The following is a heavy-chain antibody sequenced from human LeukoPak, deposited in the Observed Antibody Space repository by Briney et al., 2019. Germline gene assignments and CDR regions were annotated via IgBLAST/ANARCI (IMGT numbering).Heavy chain of an antibody. J-gene: IGHJ2*01. Sequence: HPGGSLRLSCAASGFTFSSYAMSWVRQAPGKGLEWVANIKQDGSEKYYVDSVKGRFTISRDNAKNSLYLQMNSLRAEDTAVYYCARVGGGDYPPRGWYFDLWGRGTLVTVSS. D-gene: IGHD2-21*02. CDR2: IKQDGSEK. CDR1: GFTFSSYA. V-gene: IGHV3-7*01. CDR3: ARVGGGDYPPRGWYFDL.